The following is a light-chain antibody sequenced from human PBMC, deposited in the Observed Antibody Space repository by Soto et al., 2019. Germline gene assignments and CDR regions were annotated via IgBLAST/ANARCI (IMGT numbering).Light chain of an antibody. CDR3: TSYSSVNSVV. CDR2: DVN. CDR1: RSDVGGYNY. Sequence: QSVLTQPASVSGSPGQSITISCTGTRSDVGGYNYVSWYQQHPDKAPKLIIYDVNYRPSGVSNRFSGSKSGNTASLTISGLQAEDEGDYHCTSYSSVNSVVFGGGTQLTVL. V-gene: IGLV2-14*03. J-gene: IGLJ2*01.